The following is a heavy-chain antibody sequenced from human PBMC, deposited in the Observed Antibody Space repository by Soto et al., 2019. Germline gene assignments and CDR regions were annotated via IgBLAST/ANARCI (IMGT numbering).Heavy chain of an antibody. CDR1: GGSISSGGYY. CDR2: IYYSGST. Sequence: PSETLSLTCTVSGGSISSGGYYWSWIRQHPGKGLEWIGYIYYSGSTYYNPSLKSRVTISVDTSKNQFSLKLSSVTAADTAVYYCATDRGPGIVATGGRGWFDPWGQGTLVTVSS. D-gene: IGHD5-12*01. J-gene: IGHJ5*02. CDR3: ATDRGPGIVATGGRGWFDP. V-gene: IGHV4-31*03.